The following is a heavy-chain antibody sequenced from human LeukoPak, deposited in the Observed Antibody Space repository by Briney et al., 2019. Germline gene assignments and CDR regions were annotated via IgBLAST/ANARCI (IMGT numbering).Heavy chain of an antibody. D-gene: IGHD6-19*01. Sequence: ASVKVSCKAFGYTFTSYYMHWVRQAPGQGLEWMGIINPSGGSTSYAQKFQGRVTMTRDTSTSTVYMELSSLRSEDTAVYYCARFEGSGWYWFDPWGQGTLVTVSS. CDR1: GYTFTSYY. V-gene: IGHV1-46*01. CDR2: INPSGGST. CDR3: ARFEGSGWYWFDP. J-gene: IGHJ5*02.